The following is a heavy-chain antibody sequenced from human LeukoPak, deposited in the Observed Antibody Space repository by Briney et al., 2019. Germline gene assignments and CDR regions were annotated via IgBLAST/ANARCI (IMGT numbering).Heavy chain of an antibody. CDR3: AREKGYGSGSYGNWFDP. V-gene: IGHV4-30-4*08. Sequence: SQTLSLTCTVSGGSISSGGYYWSWIRQHPGKGLEWIGYIYYSGSTYYNPSLKSRVTISVDTSKNQFSLKLSSVTAADTAVYYCAREKGYGSGSYGNWFDPWGQGTLVTVSS. CDR1: GGSISSGGYY. CDR2: IYYSGST. D-gene: IGHD3-10*01. J-gene: IGHJ5*02.